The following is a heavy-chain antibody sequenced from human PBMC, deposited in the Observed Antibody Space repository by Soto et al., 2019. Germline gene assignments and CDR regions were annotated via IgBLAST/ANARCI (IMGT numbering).Heavy chain of an antibody. J-gene: IGHJ4*02. V-gene: IGHV3-23*01. Sequence: EVQLLESEGNLVHPGGSLRLSCEASGFTFSSYVMSWVRQAPGKGLEWVSTISGSGASIYDADSVKGRFTISRDNSKNTVYLQMNSLRAEDTSVYYCAKDGLGSCTGGTCYGSDYWGQGTLVTVSS. CDR1: GFTFSSYV. CDR3: AKDGLGSCTGGTCYGSDY. CDR2: ISGSGASI. D-gene: IGHD2-15*01.